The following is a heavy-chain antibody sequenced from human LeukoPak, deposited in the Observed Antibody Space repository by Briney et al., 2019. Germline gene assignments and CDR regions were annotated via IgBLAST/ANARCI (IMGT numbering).Heavy chain of an antibody. J-gene: IGHJ3*02. V-gene: IGHV3-49*04. Sequence: GGSLRLSCAASGFTFSSYAMSWVRQAPGKGLEWVGFIRSKAYGGTTECAASVKDRFTISRDDSKSIAYLQMNSLKTEDTAVYYCTRDRRYCIGTSCYTDTFDIWGQGTMVTVSS. D-gene: IGHD2-2*02. CDR3: TRDRRYCIGTSCYTDTFDI. CDR1: GFTFSSYA. CDR2: IRSKAYGGTT.